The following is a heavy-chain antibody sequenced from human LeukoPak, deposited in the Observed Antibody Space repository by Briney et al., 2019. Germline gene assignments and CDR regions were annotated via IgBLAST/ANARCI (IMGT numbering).Heavy chain of an antibody. J-gene: IGHJ4*02. CDR1: GYTFTSYG. Sequence: ASVKVSXKASGYTFTSYGISWMRQAPGQGLEWMAWISAYNGNTDYAQKLQGRVSMTTDTSTSTVYMELRSLRSDDTAVYYCAREGELGYCSSTSCLKAFDYWGQGTLVTVSS. V-gene: IGHV1-18*01. CDR2: ISAYNGNT. CDR3: AREGELGYCSSTSCLKAFDY. D-gene: IGHD2-2*01.